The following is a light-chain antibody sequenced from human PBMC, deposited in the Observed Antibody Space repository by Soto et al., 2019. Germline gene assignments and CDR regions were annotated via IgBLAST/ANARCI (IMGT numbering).Light chain of an antibody. Sequence: EIVMTQSPGTLSVSPGERATLSCRASQGVGSNLAWYQQRPGQAPRLLIYAASTRATDIPARFTGRGSGTEFTLTISSLQSEDFAVYYCQLYGTSPKPFGQGTKVEIK. CDR3: QLYGTSPKP. CDR2: AAS. J-gene: IGKJ1*01. CDR1: QGVGSN. V-gene: IGKV3-15*01.